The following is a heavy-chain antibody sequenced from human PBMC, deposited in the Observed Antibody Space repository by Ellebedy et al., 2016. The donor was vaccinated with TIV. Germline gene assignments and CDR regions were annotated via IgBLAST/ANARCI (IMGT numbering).Heavy chain of an antibody. Sequence: PSETLSLTCAASGFTFTSHGMHRVRQAPGKGLEWVALIWNDGSTKYYVDSVKGRFTVSRDNSKNILYLQMSSLGAEDTAMYYCARGYGGTSAYWYFDLWGRGTLVTVSS. CDR2: IWNDGSTK. CDR1: GFTFTSHG. CDR3: ARGYGGTSAYWYFDL. J-gene: IGHJ2*01. D-gene: IGHD4-23*01. V-gene: IGHV3-33*01.